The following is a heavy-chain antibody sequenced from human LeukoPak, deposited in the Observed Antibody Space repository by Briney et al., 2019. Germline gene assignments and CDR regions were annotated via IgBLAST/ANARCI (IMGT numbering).Heavy chain of an antibody. CDR3: ARGLKPYCTNGVCYTGDF. Sequence: SETLSLTCGVYGGSLSGFYWNWIRQPPGKGLEWIGEMNPSGRTTYNPSLKSRVSMSLDTSKNQFSLKLSSVTAADTAVYYCARGLKPYCTNGVCYTGDFWGQGTLVTVSP. CDR2: MNPSGRT. D-gene: IGHD2-8*01. J-gene: IGHJ4*02. CDR1: GGSLSGFY. V-gene: IGHV4-34*01.